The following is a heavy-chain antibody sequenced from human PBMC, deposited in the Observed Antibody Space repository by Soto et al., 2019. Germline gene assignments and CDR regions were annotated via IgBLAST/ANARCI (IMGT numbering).Heavy chain of an antibody. V-gene: IGHV4-59*01. Sequence: SETLSLTCTVSGGSISSYYWIWIRQPPGKGLEWIGYIYYSGSTNYNPSLKSRVTISVDTSKNQFSLKLSSVTAADTAVYYCARDRLSITIFGVDYYGMDVWGQGTTVTVSS. CDR1: GGSISSYY. CDR2: IYYSGST. D-gene: IGHD3-3*01. CDR3: ARDRLSITIFGVDYYGMDV. J-gene: IGHJ6*02.